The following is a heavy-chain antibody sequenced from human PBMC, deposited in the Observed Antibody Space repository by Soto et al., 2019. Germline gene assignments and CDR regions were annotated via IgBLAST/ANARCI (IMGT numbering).Heavy chain of an antibody. CDR3: ARIRGYWYGLDV. Sequence: EVQLLESGGGLVQPGGSLRLSCAASGFPLSTYGMSWVRQAPGKGLEWVSSITSTGGDTYYADSVKGRFTSSRDNSNNMLYLQMNSLRVEDTAVYYCARIRGYWYGLDVWGQGTTITVSS. CDR2: ITSTGGDT. J-gene: IGHJ6*02. CDR1: GFPLSTYG. V-gene: IGHV3-23*01.